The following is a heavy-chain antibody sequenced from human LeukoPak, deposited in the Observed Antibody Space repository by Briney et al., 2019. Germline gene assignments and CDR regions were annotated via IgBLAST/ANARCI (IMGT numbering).Heavy chain of an antibody. CDR1: GFTFNNYW. V-gene: IGHV3-74*01. CDR2: ISGDGRTR. D-gene: IGHD6-19*01. J-gene: IGHJ6*02. Sequence: GGSLRLSCAASGFTFNNYWMNWVRQAPGKGLVWVARISGDGRTRSYVDSVKGRFTISRDNSKNSLYLQMNSLRTEDTALYYCAKDYSGSSGWYYYYYGMDVWGQGTTVTVSS. CDR3: AKDYSGSSGWYYYYYGMDV.